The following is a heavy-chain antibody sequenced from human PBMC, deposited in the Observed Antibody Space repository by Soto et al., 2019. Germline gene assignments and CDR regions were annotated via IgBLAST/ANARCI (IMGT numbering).Heavy chain of an antibody. CDR2: IHYSGST. CDR3: ARDGGLARPHDT. Sequence: SETLSLTCTVSGGSISNGDYYWSWIRQRPGKGLEWIGYIHYSGSTYYSPSLKSRATISADTSKNQLSLQVTSVRAADAAVYYCARDGGLARPHDTWGQVTLVTASS. V-gene: IGHV4-31*03. J-gene: IGHJ5*02. D-gene: IGHD3-16*01. CDR1: GGSISNGDYY.